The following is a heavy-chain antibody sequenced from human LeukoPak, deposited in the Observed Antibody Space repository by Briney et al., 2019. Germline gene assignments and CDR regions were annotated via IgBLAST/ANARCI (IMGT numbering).Heavy chain of an antibody. D-gene: IGHD3-22*01. CDR2: IYTSGST. CDR1: GGSISSYY. CDR3: AREDYYDSSGYYPVVGFFDY. Sequence: SETLSLTCTVSGGSISSYYWSWIRQPAGKGLEWIGRIYTSGSTNYNPSLKSRATMSVDTSKNQFSLKLSSVTAADTAVYYCAREDYYDSSGYYPVVGFFDYWGQGTLVTVSS. J-gene: IGHJ4*02. V-gene: IGHV4-4*07.